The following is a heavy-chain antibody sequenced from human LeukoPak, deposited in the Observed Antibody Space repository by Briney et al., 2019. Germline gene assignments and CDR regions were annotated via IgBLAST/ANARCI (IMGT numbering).Heavy chain of an antibody. CDR2: ISTSSSIM. J-gene: IGHJ4*02. CDR3: ARAHFWAFDY. V-gene: IGHV3-48*02. CDR1: GFTFTTYT. Sequence: GGSLRLSCAASGFTFTTYTMSWVRQAPGKGPEWVSYISTSSSIMYYADSVKGRFTISRDNAKNSLYLQMNSLRDEDTAVYSCARAHFWAFDYWGQGTLVTVSS. D-gene: IGHD3-3*02.